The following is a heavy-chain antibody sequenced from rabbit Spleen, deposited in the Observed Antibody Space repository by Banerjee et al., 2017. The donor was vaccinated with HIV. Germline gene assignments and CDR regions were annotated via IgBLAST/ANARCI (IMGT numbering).Heavy chain of an antibody. D-gene: IGHD8-1*01. J-gene: IGHJ6*01. CDR3: ARDAGTSFSTYGMDL. V-gene: IGHV1S40*01. Sequence: QSLEESGGDLVKPGASLTLTCLASGVSFSGDSYMCWVRQAPGRGLEWIACIDSGSSGFTYFASWAKGRFTISKTSSTTVTLQMTSLTAADTATYFCARDAGTSFSTYGMDLWGPGTLVTVS. CDR1: GVSFSGDSY. CDR2: IDSGSSGFT.